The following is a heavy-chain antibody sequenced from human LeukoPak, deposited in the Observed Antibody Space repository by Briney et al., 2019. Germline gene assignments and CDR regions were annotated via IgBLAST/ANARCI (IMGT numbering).Heavy chain of an antibody. J-gene: IGHJ6*02. D-gene: IGHD1-26*01. CDR1: GFTFSSYS. Sequence: PGGSLRLSFAASGFTFSSYSMNWVRQAPGKGLEWVSYISSSSSTIYYADSVKGRFTISRDNAKNTLYLQMNSLRAEDTAVYYCAKWRDSYGMDVWGQGTTVTVSS. V-gene: IGHV3-48*01. CDR3: AKWRDSYGMDV. CDR2: ISSSSSTI.